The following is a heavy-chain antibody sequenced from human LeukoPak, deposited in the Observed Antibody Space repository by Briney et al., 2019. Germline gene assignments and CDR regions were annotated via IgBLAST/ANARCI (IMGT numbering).Heavy chain of an antibody. CDR2: IYRSGGT. CDR3: VRDFDDGNYALRY. CDR1: GDSVGSSVSGNSR. J-gene: IGHJ4*02. V-gene: IGHV4-4*02. D-gene: IGHD4-17*01. Sequence: PSETLSLTCAVSGDSVGSSVSGNSRWNWVRQTPGKGLEWIGEIYRSGGTHYNPALRRRVTMSLDRSKNHLSLNVRSVTAADTGVYYCVRDFDDGNYALRYWGQGTLVTVSS.